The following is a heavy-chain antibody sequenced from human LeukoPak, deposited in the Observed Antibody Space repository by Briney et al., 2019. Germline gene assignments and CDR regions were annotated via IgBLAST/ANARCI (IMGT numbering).Heavy chain of an antibody. J-gene: IGHJ6*03. CDR3: AKSPYFYNSGRYVDV. CDR1: GLTFSSFA. V-gene: IGHV3-23*01. D-gene: IGHD3-10*01. Sequence: PGGSLRLSCVPSGLTFSSFAMTWVRQAPGKGLEWVSSISGSGGTTYYADSIKGRFTISRDSSKNMLYLQMNRLRAEDTAVYYCAKSPYFYNSGRYVDVWGKGTTVTVSS. CDR2: ISGSGGTT.